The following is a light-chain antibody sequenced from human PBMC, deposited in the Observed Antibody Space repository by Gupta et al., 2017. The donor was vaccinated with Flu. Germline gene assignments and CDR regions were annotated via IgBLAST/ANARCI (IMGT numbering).Light chain of an antibody. J-gene: IGKJ3*01. CDR2: DAS. CDR3: QQYHSLPPT. Sequence: PPSLSASVGDRVTITCQASQDISNYLNWYQQKPGKAPKLLIYDASRLETGVPPRFSGSGSGTDFTLTISSLQPEDIATYYCQQYHSLPPTFG. V-gene: IGKV1-33*01. CDR1: QDISNY.